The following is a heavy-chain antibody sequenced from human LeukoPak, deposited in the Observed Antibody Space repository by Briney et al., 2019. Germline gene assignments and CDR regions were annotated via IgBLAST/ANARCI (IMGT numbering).Heavy chain of an antibody. CDR2: IIPILGIA. CDR1: GFTFSSYA. V-gene: IGHV1-69*04. CDR3: TSTIASSGSYELRSSLNYFDY. D-gene: IGHD1-26*01. Sequence: GGSLRLSCAASGFTFSSYAISWVRQAPGQGLEWMGRIIPILGIANYAQKFQGRVTITADKSTSTAYMELSSLRSEDTAVYYCTSTIASSGSYELRSSLNYFDYWGQGALVTVSS. J-gene: IGHJ4*02.